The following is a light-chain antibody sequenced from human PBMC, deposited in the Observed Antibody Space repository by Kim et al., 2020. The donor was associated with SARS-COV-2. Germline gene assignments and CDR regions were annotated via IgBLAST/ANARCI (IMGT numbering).Light chain of an antibody. J-gene: IGLJ2*01. CDR2: YDS. V-gene: IGLV3-21*04. CDR1: RIGSKG. CDR3: QVWDSSDDHRVV. Sequence: KTAEITLWETRIGSKGVPSYKQRPGXPPVLVISYDSVRPSGIPERFSGSNSGNTATVTISRVEAGDEADYYCQVWDSSDDHRVVFGGGTQLTVL.